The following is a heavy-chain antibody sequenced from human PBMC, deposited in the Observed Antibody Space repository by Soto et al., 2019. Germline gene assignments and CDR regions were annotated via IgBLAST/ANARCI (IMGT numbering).Heavy chain of an antibody. J-gene: IGHJ1*01. CDR2: INWNSGSI. CDR3: VKDESINWYSGHFRH. D-gene: IGHD6-13*01. V-gene: IGHV3-9*01. CDR1: GFTFGDYA. Sequence: PWGSLRLSCAASGFTFGDYAMHWVRQVPGKGLEWVSGINWNSGSIGYADSVKGRFAISRDNAKNSLHLQMNSLRAEDTAFYYCVKDESINWYSGHFRHWGQGTLVTVSS.